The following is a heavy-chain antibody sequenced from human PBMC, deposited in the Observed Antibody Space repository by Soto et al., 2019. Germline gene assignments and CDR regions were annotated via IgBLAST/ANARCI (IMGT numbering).Heavy chain of an antibody. J-gene: IGHJ4*02. V-gene: IGHV3-74*01. Sequence: EVQLVESGGGLVQPAESLTLSCAASGFPFSSYWMHWVRQAPGKGLVWVSRIKSDGSGTYYADSVQDRFTISRDNARNTGCLQMNRLRVEDTAVDFCARGDGDRYDGNGYLGRHWGQGTLVTVSS. CDR2: IKSDGSGT. CDR1: GFPFSSYW. CDR3: ARGDGDRYDGNGYLGRH. D-gene: IGHD3-22*01.